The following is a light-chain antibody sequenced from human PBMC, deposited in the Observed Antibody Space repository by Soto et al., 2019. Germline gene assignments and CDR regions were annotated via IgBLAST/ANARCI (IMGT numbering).Light chain of an antibody. Sequence: SVQTQPPTVSGAPGQTVTISCTGSSSNIGAGYDVHWYQQLPGTAPKLLIYGNSNRPSGVPDRFSGSKSGTSASLAITGLQAEDEADYYCQSYDSSLSAYVFGTGTKVTVL. V-gene: IGLV1-40*01. J-gene: IGLJ1*01. CDR1: SSNIGAGYD. CDR3: QSYDSSLSAYV. CDR2: GNS.